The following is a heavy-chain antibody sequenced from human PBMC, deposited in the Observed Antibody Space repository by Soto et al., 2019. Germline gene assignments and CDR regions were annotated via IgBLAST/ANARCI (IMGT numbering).Heavy chain of an antibody. J-gene: IGHJ5*02. Sequence: PSVPKCLTCAVYGGDFRGFGWRWIRQPPGKGLEWLGEINDSGSTNYNPSLKSRITISLDTSKKEISLRLSSVTAADTAVYYCARERGRYCSGESCYPFGPWGQGALVPGSS. V-gene: IGHV4-34*01. CDR3: ARERGRYCSGESCYPFGP. D-gene: IGHD2-15*01. CDR2: INDSGST. CDR1: GGDFRGFG.